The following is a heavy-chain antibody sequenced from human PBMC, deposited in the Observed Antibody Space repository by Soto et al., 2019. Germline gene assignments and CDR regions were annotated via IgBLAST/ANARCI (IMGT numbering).Heavy chain of an antibody. J-gene: IGHJ4*02. Sequence: QVQLVQSGAEVKKPGASVKVSCKASGYTLSSYGISWVRQAPGQGLEWMGWISAYNGHTKYTEKLQGRGTMTTDTSSTTVYMELRSLRSDDTAVYYCARHPDYHDSGGYYFLDYRGQGTLVTVSS. D-gene: IGHD3-22*01. V-gene: IGHV1-18*04. CDR3: ARHPDYHDSGGYYFLDY. CDR1: GYTLSSYG. CDR2: ISAYNGHT.